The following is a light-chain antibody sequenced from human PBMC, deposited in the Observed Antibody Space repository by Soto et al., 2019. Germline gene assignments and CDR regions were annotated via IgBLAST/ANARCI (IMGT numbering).Light chain of an antibody. CDR3: QQLNNYPLT. CDR2: SAS. V-gene: IGKV1-9*01. CDR1: QDIGNF. J-gene: IGKJ4*01. Sequence: DIQLTQSPSFVSASVGDGVTITCRASQDIGNFLAWYQQKPGKAPKLLIYSASTLQSGVPSRFSGSGSAAEFSLTISSLQPEDFAAYFCQQLNNYPLTFGGGTKVEI.